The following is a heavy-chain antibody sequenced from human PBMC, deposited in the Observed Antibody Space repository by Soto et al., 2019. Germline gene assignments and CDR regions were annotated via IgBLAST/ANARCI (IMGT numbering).Heavy chain of an antibody. CDR1: GDSISNTNW. D-gene: IGHD3-3*01. V-gene: IGHV4-4*02. CDR2: IYHSGST. Sequence: QVQLQESGPGLVRPSGTLSLTCTVSGDSISNTNWWSWVRQPPGKGLEWIGEIYHSGSTNYNPSLKSRVSISVDKSKTQFSLNLTSVTAADTAVYFCAKRSLRRLRFVETHWGQGTLVTVSS. J-gene: IGHJ4*02. CDR3: AKRSLRRLRFVETH.